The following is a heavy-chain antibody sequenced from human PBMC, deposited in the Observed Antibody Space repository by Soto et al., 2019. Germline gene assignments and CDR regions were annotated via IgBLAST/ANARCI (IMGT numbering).Heavy chain of an antibody. CDR1: GGSISSGGDY. CDR3: ARATMVRGIPSYYMDV. J-gene: IGHJ6*03. Sequence: SETLTLTCTVSGGSISSGGDYWSWIRQHPGKGLEWIGYIYYSGSTYYNPSLKSRVTISVDTSKNQFSLKLSSVTAADTAVYYCARATMVRGIPSYYMDVWGKGTTVTVSS. D-gene: IGHD3-10*01. V-gene: IGHV4-31*03. CDR2: IYYSGST.